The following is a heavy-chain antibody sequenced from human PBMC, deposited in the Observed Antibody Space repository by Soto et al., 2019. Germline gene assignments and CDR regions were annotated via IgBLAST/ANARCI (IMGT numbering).Heavy chain of an antibody. Sequence: EVHLVESGGGLVQPGGSLRLSCAASGFTVSSKYMSWVRQAPGKGLEWVALIQSGGPTYYADSVKGRFTISRDTSENTLHLQMDSLSAEYTAVSYCARDDVLCDGGRCYGLPLAVWGKGTTVTVSS. CDR1: GFTVSSKY. V-gene: IGHV3-66*01. D-gene: IGHD2-15*01. CDR3: ARDDVLCDGGRCYGLPLAV. J-gene: IGHJ6*04. CDR2: IQSGGPT.